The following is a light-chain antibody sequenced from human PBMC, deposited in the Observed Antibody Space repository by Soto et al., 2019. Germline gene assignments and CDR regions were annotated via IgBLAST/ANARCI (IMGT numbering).Light chain of an antibody. CDR2: EVS. CDR1: SSDVGGYNY. V-gene: IGLV2-14*01. J-gene: IGLJ2*01. Sequence: SALTQPASVSGSPGQSITISCTGTSSDVGGYNYVSWYQQHPGKAPKLMIYEVSNWPSGVSNRFSGSKSGNTASLTISGLQAEDEADYYCSSYTRNSTLVFGGGTKVTVL. CDR3: SSYTRNSTLV.